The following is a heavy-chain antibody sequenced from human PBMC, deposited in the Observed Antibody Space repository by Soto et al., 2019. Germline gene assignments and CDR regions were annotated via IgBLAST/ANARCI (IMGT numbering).Heavy chain of an antibody. Sequence: SETLSLSCAVYGGSFSGYYWSWTRQPPGKGLEWIGEINHSGSTNYNPSLKSRVTISVDTSKNQFSLKLSSVTAADTAVYYCARAQVTYYYDSSGYSTYNWFDPWGQGTLVTVSS. CDR1: GGSFSGYY. D-gene: IGHD3-22*01. CDR2: INHSGST. CDR3: ARAQVTYYYDSSGYSTYNWFDP. V-gene: IGHV4-34*01. J-gene: IGHJ5*02.